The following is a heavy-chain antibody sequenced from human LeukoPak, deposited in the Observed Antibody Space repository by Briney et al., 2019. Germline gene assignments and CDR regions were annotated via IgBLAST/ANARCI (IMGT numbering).Heavy chain of an antibody. CDR3: ARGPWFGELFPFDY. CDR2: ISYDGSNK. Sequence: GGSLRLSCAASGFTFSSYAMRWVRQAPGKGLEWVAVISYDGSNKYYADSVKGRFTISRDNSKNTLYLQMNSLRAEDTAVYYCARGPWFGELFPFDYWGQGTLVTVSS. V-gene: IGHV3-30-3*01. J-gene: IGHJ4*02. D-gene: IGHD3-10*01. CDR1: GFTFSSYA.